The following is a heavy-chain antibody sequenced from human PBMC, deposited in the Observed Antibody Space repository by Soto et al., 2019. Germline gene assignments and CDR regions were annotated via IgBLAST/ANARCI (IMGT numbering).Heavy chain of an antibody. V-gene: IGHV4-39*07. D-gene: IGHD2-15*01. Sequence: PSETLSLTCTVSGGSISSSSYYWGWIRQPPGKGLERIGSIYYSGSTYYNPSLKSRVTISVDTSKKQFSLKLSSVTAADTAVYYCARGPDIVVVVAVAEAWFDPWGQGTLVTVSS. CDR3: ARGPDIVVVVAVAEAWFDP. J-gene: IGHJ5*02. CDR1: GGSISSSSYY. CDR2: IYYSGST.